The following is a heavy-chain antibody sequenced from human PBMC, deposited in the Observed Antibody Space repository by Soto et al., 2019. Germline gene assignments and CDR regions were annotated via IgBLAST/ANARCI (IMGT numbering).Heavy chain of an antibody. CDR2: IFHTGTT. V-gene: IGHV4-61*01. Sequence: SETLSLTCTVSGGSVSSGNYYWSWLRQPPGKGLEWIGYIFHTGTTNYNPSLKSRVAISLDTSMNQFSLKLSSVTAADTAVYYCTRAPVSGSYCFDFWGQGTPVTVSS. J-gene: IGHJ4*02. D-gene: IGHD1-26*01. CDR3: TRAPVSGSYCFDF. CDR1: GGSVSSGNYY.